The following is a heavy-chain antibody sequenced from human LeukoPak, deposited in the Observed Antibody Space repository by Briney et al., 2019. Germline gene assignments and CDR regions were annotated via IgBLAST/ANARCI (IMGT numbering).Heavy chain of an antibody. D-gene: IGHD6-13*01. V-gene: IGHV3-21*04. CDR2: ISSGSGII. J-gene: IGHJ4*02. CDR1: AFPFSTYS. CDR3: ASRAGYSSSWSAFDY. Sequence: KPGGSLRLSCAASAFPFSTYSMNWVRQAPGKGLEWVSSISSGSGIIFYADSVKGRFTISRDNAESSLYLQMNSLRAEDTAVYYCASRAGYSSSWSAFDYWGQGTLVTVSS.